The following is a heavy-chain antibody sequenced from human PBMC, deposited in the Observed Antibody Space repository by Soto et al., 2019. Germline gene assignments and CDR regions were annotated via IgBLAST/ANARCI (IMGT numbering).Heavy chain of an antibody. D-gene: IGHD1-1*01. V-gene: IGHV3-30*03. CDR3: ARDAEAYVNVMGTIRSGYYYHGLDG. J-gene: IGHJ6*02. CDR1: GFTFSSYG. Sequence: QVQLVESGGGVVQPGRSLRLSCVGSGFTFSSYGIHWVRQAPGKGLEWVAVVSYDGSGKYYADSVKGRFTISRDNSKSTLYLQMNTLGVEDTAVYHCARDAEAYVNVMGTIRSGYYYHGLDGCGQGSTVFVSS. CDR2: VSYDGSGK.